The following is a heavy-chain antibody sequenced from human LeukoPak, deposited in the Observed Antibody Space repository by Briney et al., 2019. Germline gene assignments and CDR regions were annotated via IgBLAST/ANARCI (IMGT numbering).Heavy chain of an antibody. Sequence: SETLSLTCAVYGGSFSGYYWSWIRQPPGKGLEWIGEINHSGSTNYNPSLKSRVTISVDTSKKQFSLTLSSVTAADTAVYFCARGPPTDYYDSSGFYYVFDYWGQGTLVTVSS. J-gene: IGHJ4*02. D-gene: IGHD3-22*01. CDR3: ARGPPTDYYDSSGFYYVFDY. V-gene: IGHV4-34*01. CDR1: GGSFSGYY. CDR2: INHSGST.